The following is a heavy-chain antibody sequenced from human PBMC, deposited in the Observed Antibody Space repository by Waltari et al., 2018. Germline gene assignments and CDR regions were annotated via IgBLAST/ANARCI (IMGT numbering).Heavy chain of an antibody. CDR1: GFTFGDDA. Sequence: EVQLVESGGGLVQPGRSLRLSCTASGFTFGDDAMSWFRQAPGKGLEWVGFIRSKAYGGTTEYAASVKGRFTISRDDSKSIAYLQMNSLKTEDTAVYYCTRYGFGELAYFDYWGQGTLVTVSS. J-gene: IGHJ4*02. CDR2: IRSKAYGGTT. D-gene: IGHD3-10*01. CDR3: TRYGFGELAYFDY. V-gene: IGHV3-49*03.